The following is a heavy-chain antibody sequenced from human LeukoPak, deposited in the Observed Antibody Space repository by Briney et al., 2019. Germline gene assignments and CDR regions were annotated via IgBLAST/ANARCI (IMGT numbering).Heavy chain of an antibody. J-gene: IGHJ4*02. CDR2: IYYSGSS. CDR3: ARHGRFLIAAAGIDY. V-gene: IGHV4-39*01. D-gene: IGHD6-13*01. CDR1: GGSISSSSSY. Sequence: SETLSLTCSVSGGSISSSSSYWGWIRQPPGKGLEWIGSIYYSGSSFDNPALKSRVTISVDTSKNQFSLKLSSVTAADTAVYYCARHGRFLIAAAGIDYWGQGTLVTVSS.